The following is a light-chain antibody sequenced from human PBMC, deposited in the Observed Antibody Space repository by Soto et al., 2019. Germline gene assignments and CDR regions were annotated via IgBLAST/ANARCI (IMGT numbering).Light chain of an antibody. J-gene: IGKJ1*01. CDR1: QSVSSN. Sequence: EIVMTQSPATLSVSPGERATLSCRASQSVSSNLAWYQQKPGQAPRLLIYGASSRATAIPDRSSGRGSGADFTLTISRLEPEDFAVYYCQQYGSSPWTFGQGTKVYIK. CDR2: GAS. CDR3: QQYGSSPWT. V-gene: IGKV3-20*01.